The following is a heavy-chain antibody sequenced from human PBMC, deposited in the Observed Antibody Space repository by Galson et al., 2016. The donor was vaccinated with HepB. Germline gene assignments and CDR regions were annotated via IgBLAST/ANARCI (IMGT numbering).Heavy chain of an antibody. D-gene: IGHD3-10*01. Sequence: SLRLSCAASGFTFSSYWMHWVRQAPGKGLVWVSRINGDGSSIDYADSVKGRFIISRDNAKNTLYLQMNSLRAEDTAVHFCARDLRYYGSGTYFYYYDYWGQGTLVTVSS. J-gene: IGHJ4*02. CDR3: ARDLRYYGSGTYFYYYDY. CDR2: INGDGSSI. V-gene: IGHV3-74*01. CDR1: GFTFSSYW.